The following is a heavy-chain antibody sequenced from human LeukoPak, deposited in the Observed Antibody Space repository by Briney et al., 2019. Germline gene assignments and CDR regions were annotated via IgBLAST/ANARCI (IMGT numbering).Heavy chain of an antibody. V-gene: IGHV4-39*01. CDR1: GGSITSSGHS. CDR3: ARLVDGSGWYDY. CDR2: IYYTGRT. D-gene: IGHD6-19*01. Sequence: SETLSLTCTVSGGSITSSGHSWGWIRQPPGKGLEWTGTIYYTGRTYYNPSLQSRITISVDTSRNQFSLKLSSVTAADTALYYCARLVDGSGWYDYWGQGTLVTVSS. J-gene: IGHJ4*02.